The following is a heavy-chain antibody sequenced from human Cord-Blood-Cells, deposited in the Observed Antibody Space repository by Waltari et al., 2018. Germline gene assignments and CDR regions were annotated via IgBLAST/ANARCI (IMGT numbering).Heavy chain of an antibody. J-gene: IGHJ4*02. CDR3: ARQNIEYSSSFFDY. D-gene: IGHD6-6*01. CDR2: IYYSGST. Sequence: QLQLQESGPGLVKPSETLSLTCTVSGGSISSSSYYWGWIRQPPGKGLEWIGSIYYSGSTYSNPSLKSRVTISVDTSKNQFSLKLSSVTAADTAVYYCARQNIEYSSSFFDYWGQGTLVTVSS. V-gene: IGHV4-39*01. CDR1: GGSISSSSYY.